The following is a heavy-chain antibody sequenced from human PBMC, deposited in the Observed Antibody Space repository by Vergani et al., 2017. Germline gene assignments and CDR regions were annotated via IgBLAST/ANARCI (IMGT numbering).Heavy chain of an antibody. CDR1: GFSFSSFG. Sequence: QVQLVESGGGVVQPGRSLRLSCAASGFSFSSFGFHWVRQAPGKGLEWVAFIHYDGSHEYYIDSVKGRFTISRDNSKNTLILQMNGLRAEDTGVYYCAKAETALITDYYYGMDVWGQGTTVIVS. J-gene: IGHJ6*02. V-gene: IGHV3-30*02. D-gene: IGHD5-18*01. CDR3: AKAETALITDYYYGMDV. CDR2: IHYDGSHE.